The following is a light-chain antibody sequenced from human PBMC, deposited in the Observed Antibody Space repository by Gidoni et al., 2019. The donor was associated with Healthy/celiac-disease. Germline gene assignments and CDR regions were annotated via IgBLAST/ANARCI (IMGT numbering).Light chain of an antibody. CDR2: GAS. V-gene: IGKV3-15*01. J-gene: IGKJ4*01. Sequence: IVMTQSPATLSVSPGERATLSCRASQSVSSNLAWYQQKPGQAPRLLIYGASTRATGIPARFSGSGSGTEFTLTISSLQSEDFAVYYCQQYNNWPRGLTFGGGTKVEIK. CDR3: QQYNNWPRGLT. CDR1: QSVSSN.